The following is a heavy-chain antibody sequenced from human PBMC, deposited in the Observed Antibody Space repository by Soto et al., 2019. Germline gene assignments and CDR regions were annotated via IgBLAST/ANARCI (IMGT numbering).Heavy chain of an antibody. CDR1: GGCMRSRRDY. J-gene: IGHJ4*02. CDR3: VRLWLGERPPDF. CDR2: IYYNGNT. V-gene: IGHV4-39*01. D-gene: IGHD3-10*01. Sequence: SESLALTCAVSGGCMRSRRDYWGWIRQPPGKGLEWIGSIYYNGNTYYNPSLKSRVTISVDTSKSQLSLKLSSVTAADTAVFYCVRLWLGERPPDFWGQGTLVTVSS.